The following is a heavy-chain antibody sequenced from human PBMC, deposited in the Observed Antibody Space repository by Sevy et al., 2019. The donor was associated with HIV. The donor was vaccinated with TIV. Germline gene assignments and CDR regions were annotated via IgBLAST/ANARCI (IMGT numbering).Heavy chain of an antibody. Sequence: SETLSLTCTVSGGSISSYYWSWIRPPPGKGLEWIGYIYYSGSTNYNPSLKSRVTISVDTSKNQFSLKLSSVTAADTAVYYCARTYYDFWSGHWGFDYWGQGTLVTVSS. D-gene: IGHD3-3*01. J-gene: IGHJ4*02. CDR1: GGSISSYY. CDR3: ARTYYDFWSGHWGFDY. V-gene: IGHV4-59*01. CDR2: IYYSGST.